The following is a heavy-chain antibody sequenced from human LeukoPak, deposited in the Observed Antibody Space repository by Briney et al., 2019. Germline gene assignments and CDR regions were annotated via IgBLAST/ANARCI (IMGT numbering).Heavy chain of an antibody. CDR1: GGSISSSSYY. J-gene: IGHJ4*02. CDR3: ARGIAAAEPIDY. V-gene: IGHV4-39*07. Sequence: SETLSLTCTVSGGSISSSSYYWGWIRQPPGTGLEWIGSIYYSGSTYYNPSLKSRVTISVDTSKNQFSLKLSSVTAADTAVYYCARGIAAAEPIDYWGQGTLVTVSS. D-gene: IGHD6-13*01. CDR2: IYYSGST.